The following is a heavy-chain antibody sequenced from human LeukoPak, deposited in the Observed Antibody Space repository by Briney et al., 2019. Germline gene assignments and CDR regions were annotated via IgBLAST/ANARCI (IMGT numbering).Heavy chain of an antibody. J-gene: IGHJ6*02. Sequence: PGGSLRLSCAASGFTFSSHWMHWVRQAPGKGLVWVSRLKSDGRSTSYADPVKGRFTSSRDNAKNTLYLQMNSLRAEDTAVYYCATTIIAATMDVWGQGTTVTVSS. D-gene: IGHD6-13*01. CDR3: ATTIIAATMDV. CDR2: LKSDGRST. CDR1: GFTFSSHW. V-gene: IGHV3-74*01.